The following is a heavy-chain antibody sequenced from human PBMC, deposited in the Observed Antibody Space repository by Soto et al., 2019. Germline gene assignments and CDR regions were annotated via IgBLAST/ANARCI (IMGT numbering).Heavy chain of an antibody. D-gene: IGHD1-7*01. Sequence: QVQLQESGPGLVKPSQTLSLTCTVSGGSISSGGYYWSWIRQHPGKGLEWIGYIYYSGSTYYNPSLQSRVTISVDTSKNQFSLKLSSVTAADTAVYYCAREAITGTQKALMDVWGQGTTVTVSS. J-gene: IGHJ6*02. CDR3: AREAITGTQKALMDV. CDR1: GGSISSGGYY. V-gene: IGHV4-31*03. CDR2: IYYSGST.